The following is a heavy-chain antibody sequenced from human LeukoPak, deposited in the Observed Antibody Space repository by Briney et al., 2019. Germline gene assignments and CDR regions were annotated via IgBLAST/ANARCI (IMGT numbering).Heavy chain of an antibody. CDR3: AREDDFWSGYYDY. V-gene: IGHV1-69*05. Sequence: GASVKVSCKASGGTFSSYAISWVRQAPGQGLEWMGRIIPIFGTANYAQKFQGRVTITTDESTSTAYMELSSLRSEDTAVYYCAREDDFWSGYYDYWGQGTLVTVSS. CDR1: GGTFSSYA. J-gene: IGHJ4*02. D-gene: IGHD3-3*01. CDR2: IIPIFGTA.